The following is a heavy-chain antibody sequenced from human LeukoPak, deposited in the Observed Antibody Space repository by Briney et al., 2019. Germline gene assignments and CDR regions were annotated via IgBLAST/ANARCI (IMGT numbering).Heavy chain of an antibody. J-gene: IGHJ5*02. CDR3: ARGPRAYYDSSGYYYP. D-gene: IGHD3-22*01. Sequence: GGSLRLSCAASGFTFSSYSMNWVRQAPGKGLEWVSSISSSSSYIYYADSVKGRFTISRDNAKNSLYLQMNSLRAEDTAVYYCARGPRAYYDSSGYYYPWGQGTLVTVSS. CDR1: GFTFSSYS. V-gene: IGHV3-21*01. CDR2: ISSSSSYI.